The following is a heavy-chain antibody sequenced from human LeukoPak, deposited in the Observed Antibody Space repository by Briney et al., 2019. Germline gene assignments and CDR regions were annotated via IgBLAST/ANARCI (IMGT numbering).Heavy chain of an antibody. CDR3: ARVTMTVFGVVPRVFDS. Sequence: SQTLSLTCTVSNVSISSEDHYWSWIHQPPGQGLEWIAYMYYTGSAYYNPSLKSRVTMSTDTSTNQFSLRLNFVSPADTAVYYCARVTMTVFGVVPRVFDSWGQGTLVTVSS. CDR1: NVSISSEDHY. J-gene: IGHJ4*02. CDR2: MYYTGSA. D-gene: IGHD3-3*01. V-gene: IGHV4-30-4*08.